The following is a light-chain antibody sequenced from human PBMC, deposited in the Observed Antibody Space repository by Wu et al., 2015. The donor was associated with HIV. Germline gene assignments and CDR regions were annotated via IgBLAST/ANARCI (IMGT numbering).Light chain of an antibody. J-gene: IGKJ4*01. Sequence: EILLTQSPATLSLSPGERVTPSCRASETVGLSLAWYQQRPGQAPRLLIYDTSDRAPDVPARFTGGGSGTDFTLIISSLQPEDFAIYYCQQRGGWPLTFGGGPR. CDR3: QQRGGWPLT. CDR1: ETVGLS. V-gene: IGKV3-11*01. CDR2: DTS.